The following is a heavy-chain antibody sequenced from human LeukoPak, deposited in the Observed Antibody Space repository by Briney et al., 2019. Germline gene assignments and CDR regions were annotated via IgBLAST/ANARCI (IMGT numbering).Heavy chain of an antibody. J-gene: IGHJ5*02. Sequence: SETLSLTCAVSGGSISSGGYSWSWIRQPPGKGLEWIGYIYHSGSTYYNPSLKSRVTISVDRSKNQFSLKLSSVTAADTAVYYCARRGGATYLYNWFDPWGQGTLVTVSS. CDR3: ARRGGATYLYNWFDP. D-gene: IGHD5-12*01. CDR1: GGSISSGGYS. V-gene: IGHV4-30-2*01. CDR2: IYHSGST.